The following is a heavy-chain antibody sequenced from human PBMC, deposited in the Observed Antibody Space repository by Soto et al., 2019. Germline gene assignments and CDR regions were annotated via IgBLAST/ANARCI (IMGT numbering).Heavy chain of an antibody. CDR2: ISSTGTTI. CDR1: GFTFGDYY. J-gene: IGHJ4*02. Sequence: GGSLRLSCETSGFTFGDYYMSWIRQAPGRGLEWVSLISSTGTTIYYADSVKGRFTISRDNVRSTLFLMMNNLRSEDTAVYYCARDLPFVDLHYYFDSWGQGTRVTVSS. V-gene: IGHV3-11*01. CDR3: ARDLPFVDLHYYFDS. D-gene: IGHD3-10*01.